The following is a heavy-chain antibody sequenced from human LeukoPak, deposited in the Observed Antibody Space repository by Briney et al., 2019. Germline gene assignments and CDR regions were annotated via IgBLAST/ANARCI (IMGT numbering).Heavy chain of an antibody. V-gene: IGHV3-23*01. J-gene: IGHJ4*02. CDR1: GFTFSSYA. CDR2: ISGSGGST. D-gene: IGHD3-9*01. Sequence: PGGSLRLSCAASGFTFSSYAMSWVRQAPGKGLEWVSAISGSGGSTYYADSVKGRFTISRDNPKNTLYLQMNSLRAEDTAVYYCAKGYFDWLSPRSFDYWGQGTLVTVSS. CDR3: AKGYFDWLSPRSFDY.